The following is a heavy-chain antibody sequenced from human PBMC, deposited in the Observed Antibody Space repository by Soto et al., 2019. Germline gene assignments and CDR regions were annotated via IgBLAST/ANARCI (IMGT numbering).Heavy chain of an antibody. CDR1: GYTFTGYY. D-gene: IGHD3-10*01. CDR3: ARASVTMVRGVNRPFDP. CDR2: INPNSGGT. V-gene: IGHV1-2*04. J-gene: IGHJ5*02. Sequence: ASVKVSCKASGYTFTGYYMHWVRQAPGQGLEWMGWINPNSGGTNYAQKFQGWVTMTRDTSINTAYMELSRLRSDDTAVYYCARASVTMVRGVNRPFDPWGQGTLVTVSS.